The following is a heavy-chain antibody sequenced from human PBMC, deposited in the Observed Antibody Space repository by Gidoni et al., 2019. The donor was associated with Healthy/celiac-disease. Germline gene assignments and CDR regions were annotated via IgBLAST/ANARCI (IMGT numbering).Heavy chain of an antibody. Sequence: EVHLVESGGGFIQPGGSLRLSCSASGFTVSSNYMSWVRQAPWKGMWWVSVIYSGGSTYYADSVKGRLTIYRDNSKNTLYLQMNSLRAEDTAVYDCARVGGNCSGGSCYSDAFDIWGQGTMVTVSS. CDR2: IYSGGST. V-gene: IGHV3-53*01. CDR3: ARVGGNCSGGSCYSDAFDI. J-gene: IGHJ3*02. D-gene: IGHD2-15*01. CDR1: GFTVSSNY.